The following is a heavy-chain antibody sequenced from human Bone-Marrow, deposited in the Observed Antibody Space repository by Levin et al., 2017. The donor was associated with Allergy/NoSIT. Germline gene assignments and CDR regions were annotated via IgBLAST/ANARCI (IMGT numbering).Heavy chain of an antibody. CDR1: GYTFTRNY. D-gene: IGHD2-15*01. V-gene: IGHV1-2*02. Sequence: EASVKVSCKASGYTFTRNYIQWLRQAPGQGLEWMGWINPNTGSTHFAQKFQGRVTMTSDTSISTAYMELTRLISDDTAIYYCARGVFRGLGSVESDFWGQGTLVTVSS. J-gene: IGHJ4*02. CDR2: INPNTGST. CDR3: ARGVFRGLGSVESDF.